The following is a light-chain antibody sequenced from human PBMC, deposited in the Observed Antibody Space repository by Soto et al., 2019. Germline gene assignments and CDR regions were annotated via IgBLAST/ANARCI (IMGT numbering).Light chain of an antibody. J-gene: IGKJ1*01. V-gene: IGKV1-5*01. Sequence: DIQLTQSPSTLSASIGDRVTITCRASQRMTSWLAWYQQKPGKAPKVLIYDASSLESGVPSRFSGSESGTEFTLTISSLQPDDIATYYCQQYNSYSEAFGQGTKVDIK. CDR1: QRMTSW. CDR2: DAS. CDR3: QQYNSYSEA.